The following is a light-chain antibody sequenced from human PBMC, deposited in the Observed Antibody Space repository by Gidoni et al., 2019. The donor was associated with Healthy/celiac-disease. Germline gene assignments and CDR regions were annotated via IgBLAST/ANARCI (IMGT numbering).Light chain of an antibody. CDR1: QSICFW. CDR2: QAS. J-gene: IGKJ1*01. Sequence: IQWTESPSTLSASAADGVSITRRASQSICFWLAWYRQKPGQAPSLLISQASILQSGIPSRFSGSGSRTDFTLTISSLQPDDFATYYCQQYDGHPWAFGQGTKVEIK. CDR3: QQYDGHPWA. V-gene: IGKV1-5*03.